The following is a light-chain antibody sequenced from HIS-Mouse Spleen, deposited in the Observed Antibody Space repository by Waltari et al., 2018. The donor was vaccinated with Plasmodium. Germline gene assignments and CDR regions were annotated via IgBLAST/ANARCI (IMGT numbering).Light chain of an antibody. Sequence: SYELTQPPSVSVSPGPTARITCSGDALPTKYPYLYQQNSGQAPVLVIYEDSKRPSGIPERFSGSSSGTMATLTISGAQVEDEADYYCYSTDSSGNHRVFGGGTKLTVL. CDR3: YSTDSSGNHRV. CDR1: ALPTKY. J-gene: IGLJ3*02. CDR2: EDS. V-gene: IGLV3-10*01.